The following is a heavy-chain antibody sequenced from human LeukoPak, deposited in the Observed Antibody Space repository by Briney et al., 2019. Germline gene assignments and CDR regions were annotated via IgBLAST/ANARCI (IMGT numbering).Heavy chain of an antibody. CDR1: GGSFSGYY. D-gene: IGHD1-20*01. CDR2: INHSGST. V-gene: IGHV4-34*01. Sequence: SETLSLTCAVYGGSFSGYYWSWIRQPPGKGLEWIGEINHSGSTNYNPSLKSRVTISVDTSKNQFSLKLSSVTAADTAVYYCARESWVITGPNWFDPWGEGTLVTVSS. J-gene: IGHJ5*02. CDR3: ARESWVITGPNWFDP.